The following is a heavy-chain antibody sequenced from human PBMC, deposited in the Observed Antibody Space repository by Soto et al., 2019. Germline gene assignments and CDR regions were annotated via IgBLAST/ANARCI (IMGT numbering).Heavy chain of an antibody. Sequence: PGGSLRLSCAASGFTFSSYSMNWVRQAPGKGLEWVSSISSSSSYIYYADSVKGRFTISRDNAKNSLYLQMNSLRAEDTAVYYCARDNTMVRGVMIPWFDPWGQGTLVTVS. V-gene: IGHV3-21*01. D-gene: IGHD3-10*01. CDR1: GFTFSSYS. CDR3: ARDNTMVRGVMIPWFDP. J-gene: IGHJ5*02. CDR2: ISSSSSYI.